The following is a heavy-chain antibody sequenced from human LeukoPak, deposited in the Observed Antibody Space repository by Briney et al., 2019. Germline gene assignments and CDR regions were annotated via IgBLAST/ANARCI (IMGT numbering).Heavy chain of an antibody. CDR1: GGSFSGNY. Sequence: SETLSLTCAVYGGSFSGNYWSWIRQPPGKGLEWMGEINHRGSTKYNPSLKSRVTISVDTSKNQFSLKLSSVTAADTAVYYRARGSYYYGSGSYYKKPPTSFDYWGQGTLVTVSS. CDR2: INHRGST. D-gene: IGHD3-10*01. V-gene: IGHV4-34*01. CDR3: ARGSYYYGSGSYYKKPPTSFDY. J-gene: IGHJ4*02.